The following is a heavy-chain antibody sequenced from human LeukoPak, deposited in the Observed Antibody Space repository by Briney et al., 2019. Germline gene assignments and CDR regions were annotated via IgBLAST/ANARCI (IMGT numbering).Heavy chain of an antibody. Sequence: TSETLSLTCAVYGGSFSGYYWSWIRQPPGKGLEWIGEINHSGSTNYNPSLKSRVTISVDTSKNQFSLKLSSVTAADTAVYYCARVKYDSSGYYSILDNWGQGTLVTVSS. D-gene: IGHD3-22*01. V-gene: IGHV4-34*01. J-gene: IGHJ4*02. CDR2: INHSGST. CDR1: GGSFSGYY. CDR3: ARVKYDSSGYYSILDN.